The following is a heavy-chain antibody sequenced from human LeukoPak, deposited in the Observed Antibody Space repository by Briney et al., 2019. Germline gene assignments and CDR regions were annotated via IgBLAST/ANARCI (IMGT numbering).Heavy chain of an antibody. V-gene: IGHV3-30-3*01. CDR1: GFTFRNYA. CDR3: AKDLKYQLLSPYYFDY. J-gene: IGHJ4*02. CDR2: ISHDESNE. Sequence: PGGSLRLSCAASGFTFRNYAMHWVRQTPGKGLEWVTVISHDESNEYYADSVKGRFTISRDNSKNTLYLQMNSLRADDTAVYYCAKDLKYQLLSPYYFDYWGQGTLVTVSS. D-gene: IGHD2-2*01.